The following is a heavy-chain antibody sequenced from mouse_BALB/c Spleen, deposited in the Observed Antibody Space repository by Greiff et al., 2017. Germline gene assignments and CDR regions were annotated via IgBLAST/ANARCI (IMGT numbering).Heavy chain of an antibody. V-gene: IGHV3-2*02. J-gene: IGHJ3*01. CDR1: GYSITSDYA. CDR2: ISYSGST. Sequence: DVQLQESGPGLVKPSQSLSLTCTVTGYSITSDYAWNWIRQFPGNKLEWMGYISYSGSTSYNPSLKSRISITRDTSKNQFFLQLNSVTTEDTATYYCARYGNYAWFAYWGQGTLVTVSA. CDR3: ARYGNYAWFAY. D-gene: IGHD2-1*01.